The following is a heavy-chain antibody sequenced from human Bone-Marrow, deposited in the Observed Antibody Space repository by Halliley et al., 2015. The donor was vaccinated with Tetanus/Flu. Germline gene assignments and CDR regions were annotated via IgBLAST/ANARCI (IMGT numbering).Heavy chain of an antibody. CDR2: IYYTGST. J-gene: IGHJ4*02. V-gene: IGHV4-59*01. CDR3: AREGYGDYVPIDY. Sequence: EWIGYIYYTGSTNYNPSLKSRVTISVDTSKNQFSLNLTSVTAADTAVYYCAREGYGDYVPIDYWGQGTLVTVSS. D-gene: IGHD4-17*01.